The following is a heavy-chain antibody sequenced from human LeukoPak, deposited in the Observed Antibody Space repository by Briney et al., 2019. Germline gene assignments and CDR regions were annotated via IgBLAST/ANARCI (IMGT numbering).Heavy chain of an antibody. Sequence: ASVKVSCKASGYTFTGYYMNWVRQAPGQGLEWMGIINPSGGSTSYAQKFQGRVTMTRDTSTSTVYMELSSLRSEDTAVYYCARDGSGWYAFDIWGQGTMVTVSS. CDR2: INPSGGST. D-gene: IGHD6-19*01. CDR1: GYTFTGYY. J-gene: IGHJ3*02. V-gene: IGHV1-46*01. CDR3: ARDGSGWYAFDI.